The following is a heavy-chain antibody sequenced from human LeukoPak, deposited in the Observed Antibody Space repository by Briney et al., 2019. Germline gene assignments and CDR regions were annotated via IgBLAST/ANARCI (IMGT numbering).Heavy chain of an antibody. V-gene: IGHV1-18*01. D-gene: IGHD5-24*01. Sequence: ASVKVSCKASGYTFTSYGLNWVRQAPGQGLEWMGWISAYNGNTDYAQSLQDRVTMTTDSSTSTAYMELSSLRIDDTAVYYCATLDDLDYWGQGTLVTVSS. CDR3: ATLDDLDY. J-gene: IGHJ4*02. CDR1: GYTFTSYG. CDR2: ISAYNGNT.